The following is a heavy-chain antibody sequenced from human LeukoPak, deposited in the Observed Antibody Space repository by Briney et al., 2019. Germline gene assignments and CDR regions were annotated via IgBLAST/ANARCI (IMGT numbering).Heavy chain of an antibody. CDR3: ARETSLSGWYFDL. J-gene: IGHJ4*02. D-gene: IGHD6-19*01. V-gene: IGHV3-23*01. Sequence: GGSLRLSCAASGFTIGGFAMTWVRQAPGKGLGWVSSIGSDYKTHYSESVKGRFAISRDNSQSTVFLQMNSLRAEDTALYYCARETSLSGWYFDLWGQGTLVTVSS. CDR1: GFTIGGFA. CDR2: IGSDYKT.